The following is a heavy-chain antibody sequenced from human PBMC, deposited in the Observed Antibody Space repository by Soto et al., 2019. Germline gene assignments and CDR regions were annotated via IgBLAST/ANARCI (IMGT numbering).Heavy chain of an antibody. Sequence: ASVKVSCTASGYTFTSYAMHWVRQAPGQRLEWMGWINAGNGNTKYSQKFQGRVTITRDTSASTAYMELTSVTAADTAVYYCARDKITGLFDYWGQGTLVTVSS. D-gene: IGHD2-8*02. J-gene: IGHJ4*02. V-gene: IGHV1-3*01. CDR1: GYTFTSYA. CDR3: ARDKITGLFDY. CDR2: INAGNGNT.